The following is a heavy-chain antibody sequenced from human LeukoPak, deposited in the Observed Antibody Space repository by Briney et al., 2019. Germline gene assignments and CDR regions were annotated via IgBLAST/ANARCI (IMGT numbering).Heavy chain of an antibody. D-gene: IGHD6-13*01. V-gene: IGHV3-30*01. CDR2: ISYDGSHT. J-gene: IGHJ6*03. CDR1: GFIFSNFA. Sequence: PGGSLRLSCAASGFIFSNFAMHWVRQAPGKGLEWVALISYDGSHTYYADSMKGRFTISRDNSRNVLYLQMNSLRGDDSAVYYCAREEQELVRDYYYYMDVWGKGTTVTVCS. CDR3: AREEQELVRDYYYYMDV.